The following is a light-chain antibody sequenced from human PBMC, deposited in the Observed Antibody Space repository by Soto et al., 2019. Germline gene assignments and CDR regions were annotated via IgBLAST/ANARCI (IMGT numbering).Light chain of an antibody. CDR1: QSVSSSY. CDR3: QQYGSSPVP. J-gene: IGKJ5*01. CDR2: GAS. V-gene: IGKV3-20*01. Sequence: EIALTQSPATLSLSPGDRATPSCRASQSVSSSYLAWYQQKPGQAPRLLIYGASSRATGIPDRFSGSGSGTDFTLTISRLEPEDFAVYYCQQYGSSPVPFGHGTRREIK.